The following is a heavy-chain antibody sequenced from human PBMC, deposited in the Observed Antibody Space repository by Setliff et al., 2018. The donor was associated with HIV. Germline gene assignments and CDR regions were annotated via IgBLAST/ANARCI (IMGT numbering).Heavy chain of an antibody. J-gene: IGHJ3*02. CDR1: GFSLSTSGVG. Sequence: SGPTLVNPTQTLTLTCTFSGFSLSTSGVGVGWIRQPPGKALEWLGLIHRNGDRRYTPSLRRRLTITRDTSKNQVVLTMTNMDPVDTATFFCAHQTYYSDNTHGFDIWGQGTMVTVSS. CDR3: AHQTYYSDNTHGFDI. CDR2: IHRNGDR. V-gene: IGHV2-5*01. D-gene: IGHD3-22*01.